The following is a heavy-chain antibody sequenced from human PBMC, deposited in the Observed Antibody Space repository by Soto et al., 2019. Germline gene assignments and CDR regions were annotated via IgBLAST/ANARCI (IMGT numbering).Heavy chain of an antibody. D-gene: IGHD6-13*01. CDR1: GDSISSSKW. J-gene: IGHJ4*02. CDR2: IYHSGST. Sequence: QVQLQESGPGLVKPSGTLSLTCAVSGDSISSSKWWSWVSQPPGKGLEWIGEIYHSGSTNYNPSLKSRVIISVDKSKNQFSLKLSSVTDADTAVYYCARGERQQQLDYWGQGTLVTVSS. CDR3: ARGERQQQLDY. V-gene: IGHV4-4*02.